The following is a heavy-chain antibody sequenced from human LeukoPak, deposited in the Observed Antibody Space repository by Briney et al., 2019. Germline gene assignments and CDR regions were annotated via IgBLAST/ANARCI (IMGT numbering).Heavy chain of an antibody. CDR3: ATDGLYYHDSSGYYY. CDR1: GYTLTELS. Sequence: ASVKVSCKVSGYTLTELSMHWVRQAPGKGLEWMGGFYPEDGETIYAQKFQGRVTMTEDTSTDTAYMELSSLRSEDTAVYYCATDGLYYHDSSGYYYWGQGTLVTVSS. J-gene: IGHJ4*02. V-gene: IGHV1-24*01. D-gene: IGHD3-22*01. CDR2: FYPEDGET.